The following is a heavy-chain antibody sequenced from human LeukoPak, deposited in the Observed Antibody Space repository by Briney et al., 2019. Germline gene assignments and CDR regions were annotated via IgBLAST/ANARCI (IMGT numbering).Heavy chain of an antibody. V-gene: IGHV6-1*01. CDR1: GESVSSNNAA. CDR2: TYYRSKWFN. CDR3: AREYLGGYLIY. D-gene: IGHD3-16*02. J-gene: IGHJ4*02. Sequence: SQTLSLTCAISGESVSSNNAAWTWIRQSPSRGLEWLGRTYYRSKWFNDYAVSVKSRITINPDTSKNQFFLQLNSVTPEDTAVYYCAREYLGGYLIYWGQGTLVTVSS.